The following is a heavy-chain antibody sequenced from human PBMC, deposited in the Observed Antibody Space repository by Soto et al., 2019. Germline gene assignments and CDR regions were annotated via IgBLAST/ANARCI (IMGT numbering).Heavy chain of an antibody. D-gene: IGHD3-16*02. J-gene: IGHJ4*02. CDR2: IIPIFGTA. V-gene: IGHV1-69*13. CDR3: DRDVEDGNNFVGPTFDS. Sequence: ASVKVSCKASGGTFSSYAISWVRQAPGQGLEWMGGIIPIFGTANYAQKFQGRVTITADESTSTAYMELSRLRSEDTAVYYSDRDVEDGNNFVGPTFDSWGKGTPVTVSS. CDR1: GGTFSSYA.